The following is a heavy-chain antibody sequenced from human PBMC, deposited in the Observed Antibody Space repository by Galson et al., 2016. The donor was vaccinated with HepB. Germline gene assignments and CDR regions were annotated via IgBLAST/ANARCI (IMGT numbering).Heavy chain of an antibody. CDR2: IWYDGITK. CDR1: GFTFSNYG. CDR3: ARGSSFYHYWCPSRPYWFDP. D-gene: IGHD2-8*01. J-gene: IGHJ5*02. V-gene: IGHV3-33*01. Sequence: SLRLSCAASGFTFSNYGIHWVRQAPGQGLEWVAVIWYDGITKYYSDSVKGRFTVSRDNSKTTVYLQMNSLSAEDTAVYYCARGSSFYHYWCPSRPYWFDPWCQGTLVTVSS.